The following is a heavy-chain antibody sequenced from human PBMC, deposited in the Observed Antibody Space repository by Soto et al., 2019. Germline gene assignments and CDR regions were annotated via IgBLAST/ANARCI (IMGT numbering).Heavy chain of an antibody. V-gene: IGHV4-30-4*01. D-gene: IGHD2-2*01. CDR3: ARDRPYCSSTSCRYYYYYGMDV. Sequence: SETLSLTCTVSGVSISSGDFYWSWIRQPPGKGLEWIGYIYHTGSSQYHPSLRGRVAFSMDTSKNQFSLKLSSVTAADTAVYYCARDRPYCSSTSCRYYYYYGMDVWGQGTTVTVSS. CDR2: IYHTGSS. CDR1: GVSISSGDFY. J-gene: IGHJ6*02.